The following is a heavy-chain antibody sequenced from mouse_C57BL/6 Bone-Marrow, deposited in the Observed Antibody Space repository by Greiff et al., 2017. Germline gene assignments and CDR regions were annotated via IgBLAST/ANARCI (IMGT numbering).Heavy chain of an antibody. CDR3: ARHDAGDYFDY. CDR1: GFTFSSYG. CDR2: ISSGGSYT. V-gene: IGHV5-6*01. J-gene: IGHJ2*01. Sequence: EVQLQESGGDLVKPGGSLKLSCAASGFTFSSYGMSWVRQTPDKRLEWVATISSGGSYTYYPDSVKGRFTISRDNAKNTLYLRMSSLKSEDTAMYYCARHDAGDYFDYWGQGTTLTVSS.